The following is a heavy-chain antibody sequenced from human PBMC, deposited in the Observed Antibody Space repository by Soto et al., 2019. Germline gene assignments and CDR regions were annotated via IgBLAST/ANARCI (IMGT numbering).Heavy chain of an antibody. CDR1: GFTFSSYA. D-gene: IGHD1-26*01. Sequence: RAGGSLRLSCAASGFTFSSYAMSWVRQAPGKGLEWVSAISGSGGSTYYADSVKGRFTISRDNSKNTLYLQMNSLRAEDTAVYYCAKDQGGATSFYYYGMDVWGQGTTVTVSS. V-gene: IGHV3-23*01. CDR2: ISGSGGST. CDR3: AKDQGGATSFYYYGMDV. J-gene: IGHJ6*02.